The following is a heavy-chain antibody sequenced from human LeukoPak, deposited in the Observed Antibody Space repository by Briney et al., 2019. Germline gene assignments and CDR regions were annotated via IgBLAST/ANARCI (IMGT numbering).Heavy chain of an antibody. D-gene: IGHD1-26*01. Sequence: SETLSLTCTVSGGSISGYYWSWIRQPPGKGLEWIGYIYYSGSTNYNPSLKSRVTISVDTSKNQFSLKLSSVTAADTAVYYCARSRELRNWFDPWGQGTLVTVSS. CDR1: GGSISGYY. CDR2: IYYSGST. J-gene: IGHJ5*02. V-gene: IGHV4-59*01. CDR3: ARSRELRNWFDP.